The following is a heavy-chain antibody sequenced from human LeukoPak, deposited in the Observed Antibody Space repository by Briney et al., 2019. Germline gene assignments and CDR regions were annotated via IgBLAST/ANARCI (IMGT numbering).Heavy chain of an antibody. D-gene: IGHD3-22*01. CDR1: GFTCSSYG. Sequence: GGSLRLSCAASGFTCSSYGMHWVRQAPGKGLEWVAVISYDGSNKYYADSVKGRFTISRDNSKNTLYLQMNSLRAEDTAVYYCANFDSSGYLGAFDIWGQGTMVTVSS. J-gene: IGHJ3*02. CDR3: ANFDSSGYLGAFDI. CDR2: ISYDGSNK. V-gene: IGHV3-30*18.